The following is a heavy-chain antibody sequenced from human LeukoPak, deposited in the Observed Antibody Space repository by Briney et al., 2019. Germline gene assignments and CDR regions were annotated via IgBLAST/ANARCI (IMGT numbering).Heavy chain of an antibody. CDR3: ARCRLHCSSTSCYLSYFDY. D-gene: IGHD2-2*01. CDR2: IIPIFGTA. CDR1: GGTFSSYA. J-gene: IGHJ4*02. V-gene: IGHV1-69*05. Sequence: SVKVSCKASGGTFSSYAISWVRQAPGQGLEWMGGIIPIFGTANYAQKFQGRVTITTDESTSTAYMELSSLRSEDTAVYYCARCRLHCSSTSCYLSYFDYWGQGTLVTVSS.